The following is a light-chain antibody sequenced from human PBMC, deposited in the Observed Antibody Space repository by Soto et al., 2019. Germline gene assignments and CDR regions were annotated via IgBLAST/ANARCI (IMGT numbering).Light chain of an antibody. CDR2: EVV. V-gene: IGLV2-8*01. CDR1: KNDIGVYDF. J-gene: IGLJ1*01. CDR3: KSYAGSNTYV. Sequence: QSVLTQPPSASGSPGQSVTISCTGTKNDIGVYDFVSWYQHHPGKAPRLIIYEVVQRPSGVPDRFSGSKSGTTASLTVSGLQAEDEAYYFCKSYAGSNTYVFGSGTKLTVL.